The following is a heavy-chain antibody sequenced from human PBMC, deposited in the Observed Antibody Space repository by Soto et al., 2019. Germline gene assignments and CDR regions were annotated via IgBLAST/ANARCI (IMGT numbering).Heavy chain of an antibody. CDR3: ARDWGSFAWLGF. D-gene: IGHD3-16*01. CDR2: ISYTGST. Sequence: QVQLQESGPGLVKPSQTLSLTCTVSGGSVSRGDNYWSWIRQSPGKGLEWFGYISYTGSTSYNPSIKSRVTISMDTSTSQFSLKLSSVTVADTAMYFCARDWGSFAWLGFWGQGTLVTVSS. CDR1: GGSVSRGDNY. J-gene: IGHJ4*02. V-gene: IGHV4-30-4*01.